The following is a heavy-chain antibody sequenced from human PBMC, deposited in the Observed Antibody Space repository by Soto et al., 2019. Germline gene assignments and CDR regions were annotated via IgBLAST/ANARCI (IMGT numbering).Heavy chain of an antibody. J-gene: IGHJ4*02. CDR2: IGGGGGGT. CDR1: GFTFSNYA. CDR3: AKDPDYGPY. V-gene: IGHV3-23*01. D-gene: IGHD3-10*01. Sequence: EVQLLESGGGLVQPGGSLRLSCAASGFTFSNYAMSWVRQAPGKGLEWVSAIGGGGGGTYYADSVKGRFTISRDNSKNTLYLPMNSLRAEDTAVYYCAKDPDYGPYWGQGTLVTVSS.